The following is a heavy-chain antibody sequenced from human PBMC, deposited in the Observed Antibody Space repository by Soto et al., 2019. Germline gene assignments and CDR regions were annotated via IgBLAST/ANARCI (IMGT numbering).Heavy chain of an antibody. CDR3: ARGYYSGVTYSSHDY. CDR1: GFTFNDHY. D-gene: IGHD2-8*02. J-gene: IGHJ4*02. Sequence: GGSLRLSCAASGFTFNDHYMDWVRQAPGKGLEWVGRIRNKAKSYTTEYAASVRGRFTISREDFQNSLYLQMNSLKTEDTAMYFCARGYYSGVTYSSHDYWGQGTLVTVSS. V-gene: IGHV3-72*01. CDR2: IRNKAKSYTT.